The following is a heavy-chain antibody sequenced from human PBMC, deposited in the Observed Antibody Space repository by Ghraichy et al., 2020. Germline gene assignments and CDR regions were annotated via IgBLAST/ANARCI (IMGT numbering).Heavy chain of an antibody. CDR2: ISSSSSYI. V-gene: IGHV3-21*01. J-gene: IGHJ6*03. D-gene: IGHD3-3*01. CDR3: ARVLPTYDFWSGYYIPLDYYSYYYMDV. Sequence: GGSLRLSCAASGFTFSSYSINWVRQAPGKGLEWVSSISSSSSYIYYADSVKGRFTISRDNAKNSLYLQMNSLRAEDTAVYYCARVLPTYDFWSGYYIPLDYYSYYYMDVWGKGTTVTVSS. CDR1: GFTFSSYS.